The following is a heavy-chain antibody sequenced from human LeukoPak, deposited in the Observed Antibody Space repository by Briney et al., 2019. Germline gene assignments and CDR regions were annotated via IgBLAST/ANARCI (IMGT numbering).Heavy chain of an antibody. CDR3: ARLLPAGGTGDAFDI. J-gene: IGHJ3*02. V-gene: IGHV1-69*01. Sequence: SSVKVSCKASGGTFSSYTIGWVRQAPGQGLEWMGGIIPIFGTTNYAQKFQGRVTLSADEPTSTAYMELTSLRSEDTAVYYCARLLPAGGTGDAFDIWGQGTMITVSS. D-gene: IGHD6-13*01. CDR2: IIPIFGTT. CDR1: GGTFSSYT.